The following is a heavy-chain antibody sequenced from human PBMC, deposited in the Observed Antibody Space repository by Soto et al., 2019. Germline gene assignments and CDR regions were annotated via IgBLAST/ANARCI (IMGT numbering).Heavy chain of an antibody. V-gene: IGHV4-59*12. Sequence: SETLSLTCTVSGGSITTYYWNWIRHLPGKGLEWMGYISSGGSTNYNPSLRSRITISADTSKNQFSLKLRYVTAADTAVYYCARGRTYYAPWGQGILVTSPQ. D-gene: IGHD3-3*01. CDR1: GGSITTYY. CDR3: ARGRTYYAP. J-gene: IGHJ5*02. CDR2: ISSGGST.